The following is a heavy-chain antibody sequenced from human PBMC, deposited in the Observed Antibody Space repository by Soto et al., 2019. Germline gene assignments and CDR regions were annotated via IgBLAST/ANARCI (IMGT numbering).Heavy chain of an antibody. V-gene: IGHV1-69*06. CDR1: GGTFSSYA. J-gene: IGHJ5*02. CDR2: IIPIFGTA. CDR3: ARKGDYEGSWSDP. D-gene: IGHD4-17*01. Sequence: SVKVSCKASGGTFSSYAISWVRQAPGQGLEWMGGIIPIFGTANYAQKFQGRVTITADKSTSTAYMELSSLRSEDTAVYYCARKGDYEGSWSDPWGQGTLVTVSS.